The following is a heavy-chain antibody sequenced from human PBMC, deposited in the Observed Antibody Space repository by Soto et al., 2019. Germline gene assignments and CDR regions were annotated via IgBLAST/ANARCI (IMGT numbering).Heavy chain of an antibody. CDR2: IIPIFGTA. J-gene: IGHJ5*02. D-gene: IGHD2-15*01. V-gene: IGHV1-69*01. CDR3: ARGSPHCSGGSCYPSNNWFDP. CDR1: GGTFSSYA. Sequence: QVQLVQSGAEVKKPGSSVKVACKASGGTFSSYAISWVRQAPGQVREWMGGIIPIFGTANYAQKFQGRVTITADESTSTAYMGLSSLRSEDTAVYYCARGSPHCSGGSCYPSNNWFDPWGQGTLVTVSS.